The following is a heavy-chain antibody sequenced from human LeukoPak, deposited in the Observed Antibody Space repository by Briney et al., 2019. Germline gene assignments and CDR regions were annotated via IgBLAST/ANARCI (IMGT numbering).Heavy chain of an antibody. CDR3: ARSYGSGSSYGMDV. D-gene: IGHD3-10*01. CDR1: GGSISSGGYY. V-gene: IGHV4-31*03. CDR2: IYYSGST. Sequence: SETLSLNCTVSGGSISSGGYYWSWIRQHPGRGLEWIGYIYYSGSTYYNPSLKSRVTISVDTSKNQFSLKLSSVTAAGTAVYYWARSYGSGSSYGMDVWGKGTTVTVSS. J-gene: IGHJ6*04.